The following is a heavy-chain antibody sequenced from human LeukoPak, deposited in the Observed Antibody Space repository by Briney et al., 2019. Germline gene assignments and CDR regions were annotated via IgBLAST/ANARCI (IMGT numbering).Heavy chain of an antibody. Sequence: SETLSLTCTVSGGSISSGGYYWSWIRQHPGKGLEWIGYIYYSGSTYYNPSLKSRVAISVDRSKNQFSLKLSSVTAADTAVYYCARAGYSSSWNFSYWYFDLWGRGTLVTVSS. J-gene: IGHJ2*01. V-gene: IGHV4-31*03. CDR2: IYYSGST. CDR1: GGSISSGGYY. D-gene: IGHD6-13*01. CDR3: ARAGYSSSWNFSYWYFDL.